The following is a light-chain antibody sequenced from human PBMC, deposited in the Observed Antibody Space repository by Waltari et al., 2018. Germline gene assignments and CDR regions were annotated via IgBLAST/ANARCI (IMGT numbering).Light chain of an antibody. J-gene: IGLJ2*01. CDR2: DVS. V-gene: IGLV2-14*03. Sequence: QSALTQPASVSGSPGQSITISCTGTSSDIGPYNYASWYQQHPGRAPKLIIYDVSKRPSGVSIRFAGSKSDNTASLTISGLQAEDEADYYCSSYTRVSASVVFGGGTKLTVL. CDR1: SSDIGPYNY. CDR3: SSYTRVSASVV.